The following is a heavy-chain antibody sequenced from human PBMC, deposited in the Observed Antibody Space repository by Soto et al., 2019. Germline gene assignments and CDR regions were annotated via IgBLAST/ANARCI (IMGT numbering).Heavy chain of an antibody. D-gene: IGHD5-18*01. CDR3: ARDVGYGLIDY. CDR1: GYTFSSYA. Sequence: QVQLVQSGAEVKKPGASVKVSCKASGYTFSSYAISRVRQAHEQGLEWMGWIDAYNGNTNYAQKLQGRVTMTTDTSTSTADLELRSLRSDDTAVYYCARDVGYGLIDYWGQGTLVTVSS. V-gene: IGHV1-18*01. CDR2: IDAYNGNT. J-gene: IGHJ4*02.